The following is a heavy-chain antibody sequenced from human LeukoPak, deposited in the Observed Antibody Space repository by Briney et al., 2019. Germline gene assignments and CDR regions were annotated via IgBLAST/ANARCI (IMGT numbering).Heavy chain of an antibody. CDR2: ISSSGSTR. D-gene: IGHD5-12*01. Sequence: GGSLRLSCEASGFTFSAYAMTCVRQAPGKGLEWVSYISSSGSTRSYADSVQGRFTISRDNAKNSLCLQMSSLRAEDTAVYYCARVAWRAFDIWGQGTMVTVSS. CDR1: GFTFSAYA. CDR3: ARVAWRAFDI. V-gene: IGHV3-48*03. J-gene: IGHJ3*02.